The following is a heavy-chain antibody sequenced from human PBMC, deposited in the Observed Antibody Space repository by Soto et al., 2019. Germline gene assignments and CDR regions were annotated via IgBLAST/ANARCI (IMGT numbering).Heavy chain of an antibody. D-gene: IGHD5-12*01. Sequence: QVQLQESGPGLVKPSQTLSLTCTVSGGSMSSGGYYWSWVRQHPGKGLEWIGYIYHNGNAYYNASLKSRVTISVDTSKNQFSLNLRSVTAADTAVYFCTRDRRGYSGSFDSWGQGTLVTVS. CDR1: GGSMSSGGYY. V-gene: IGHV4-31*03. CDR3: TRDRRGYSGSFDS. J-gene: IGHJ4*02. CDR2: IYHNGNA.